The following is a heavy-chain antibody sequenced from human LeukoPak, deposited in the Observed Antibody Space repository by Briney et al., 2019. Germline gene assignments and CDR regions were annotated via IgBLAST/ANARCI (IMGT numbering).Heavy chain of an antibody. J-gene: IGHJ4*02. D-gene: IGHD2-2*01. CDR3: ARRSNTYYTFDY. CDR2: SRDKAKSHST. V-gene: IGHV3-72*01. Sequence: GGSLRLSCAASGFTFSDHYMDLVRQAPGKGLEWLARSRDKAKSHSTEHAASVKGRFTISRDNSKNSLYLQMNSLKTEDTAVYYCARRSNTYYTFDYWGQGTLVTVSS. CDR1: GFTFSDHY.